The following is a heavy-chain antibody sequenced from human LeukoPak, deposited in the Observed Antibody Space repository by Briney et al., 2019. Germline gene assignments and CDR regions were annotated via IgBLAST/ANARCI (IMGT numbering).Heavy chain of an antibody. V-gene: IGHV3-21*01. Sequence: GGSLRLSCAASGFTFSSYSMNWVRQAPGKGLEWVSSISSSSYIYYADSVKGRFTISRDNAKNSLYLQMSSLRAEDTAVYYCARDLGRGGYYDSSGYYQGEAFDYWGQGTLVTVSS. J-gene: IGHJ4*02. CDR3: ARDLGRGGYYDSSGYYQGEAFDY. CDR2: ISSSSYI. CDR1: GFTFSSYS. D-gene: IGHD3-22*01.